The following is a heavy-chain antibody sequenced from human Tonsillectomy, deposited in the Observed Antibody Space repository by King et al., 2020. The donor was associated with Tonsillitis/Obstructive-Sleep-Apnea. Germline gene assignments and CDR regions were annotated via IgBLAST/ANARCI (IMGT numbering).Heavy chain of an antibody. J-gene: IGHJ6*04. D-gene: IGHD3-3*01. V-gene: IGHV3-72*01. CDR1: GFTFSDHY. Sequence: EVQLVESGGGLVQPGGSLRLSCAASGFTFSDHYMDWVRQAPGKGLEWVGRARNKPNSYTIEYAASVEGRFTISRDDSKNSLYLQMNSLKIEDTAVYYCARDRAYDFWSGYYLDVWGKGTTVSVSS. CDR2: ARNKPNSYTI. CDR3: ARDRAYDFWSGYYLDV.